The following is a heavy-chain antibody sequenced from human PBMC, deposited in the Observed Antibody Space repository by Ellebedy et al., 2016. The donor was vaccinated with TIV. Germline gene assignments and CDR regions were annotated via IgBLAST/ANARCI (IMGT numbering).Heavy chain of an antibody. CDR2: IYYSGST. V-gene: IGHV4-61*01. J-gene: IGHJ6*03. CDR1: GGSVSSGSYY. D-gene: IGHD2-15*01. CDR3: ARDLVVVAATPGYYYYYYMDV. Sequence: SETLSLXXTVSGGSVSSGSYYWSWIRQPPGKGLEWIGYIYYSGSTNYNPSLKSRVTISVDTSKNQFSLKLSPVTAADTAVYYCARDLVVVAATPGYYYYYYMDVWGKGTTVTVSS.